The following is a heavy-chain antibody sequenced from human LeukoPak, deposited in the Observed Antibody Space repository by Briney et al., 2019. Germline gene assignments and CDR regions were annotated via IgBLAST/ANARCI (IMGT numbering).Heavy chain of an antibody. CDR2: IIPILGIA. Sequence: VASVKVSCKASGGTFSSYAISWVRQAPGQGLEWMGRIIPILGIANYAQKFQGRVTITADKSTSTAYMELSSLRSEDTAVYYCARGELEVLRYFDWFRIRKFDPWGQGTLVTVSS. CDR1: GGTFSSYA. J-gene: IGHJ5*02. D-gene: IGHD3-9*01. V-gene: IGHV1-69*04. CDR3: ARGELEVLRYFDWFRIRKFDP.